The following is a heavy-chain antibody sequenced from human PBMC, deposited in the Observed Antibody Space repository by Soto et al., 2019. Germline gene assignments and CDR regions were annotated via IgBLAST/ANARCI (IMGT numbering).Heavy chain of an antibody. CDR3: ARDSVIVSANTHYYYGMDV. CDR2: ISSSSSYI. J-gene: IGHJ6*02. Sequence: EVQLVESGGGVVKTGGSLRLSCAASGFTFSSYSMNWVPQAPGKGQEWVSSISSSSSYIYYADSVKGRFSISRDNAKNSLYLQMNSLRAADTAVYYCARDSVIVSANTHYYYGMDVWGQGTTVTVSS. V-gene: IGHV3-21*01. CDR1: GFTFSSYS. D-gene: IGHD1-26*01.